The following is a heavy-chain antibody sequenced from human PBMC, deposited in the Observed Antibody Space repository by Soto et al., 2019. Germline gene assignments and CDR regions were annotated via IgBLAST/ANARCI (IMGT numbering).Heavy chain of an antibody. CDR1: GFAISRGYY. J-gene: IGHJ4*02. CDR3: AREKVGTTFFDT. V-gene: IGHV4-38-2*02. Sequence: SEALSLTCSVSGFAISRGYYWSWVRQPPGKGLEWIGSIYPSVSSYHNPSLATRLGLSIDASKNQFTLNLTSVTAADTALYFCAREKVGTTFFDTWGQGIQVTVSS. CDR2: IYPSVSS. D-gene: IGHD2-21*02.